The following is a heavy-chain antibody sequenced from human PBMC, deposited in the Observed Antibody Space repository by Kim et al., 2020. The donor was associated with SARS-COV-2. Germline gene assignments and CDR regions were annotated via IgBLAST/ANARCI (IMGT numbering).Heavy chain of an antibody. V-gene: IGHV3-7*03. CDR3: ARGRMTTGY. CDR2: SEK. Sequence: SEKYYVDYVTGRFTISRDNAKNSLYLQMTGLRAEDTAVYYCARGRMTTGYWGQGTLVTVSS. D-gene: IGHD4-17*01. J-gene: IGHJ4*02.